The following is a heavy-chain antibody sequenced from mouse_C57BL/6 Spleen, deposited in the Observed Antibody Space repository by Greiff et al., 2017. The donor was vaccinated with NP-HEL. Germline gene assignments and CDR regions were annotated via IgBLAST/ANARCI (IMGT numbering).Heavy chain of an antibody. V-gene: IGHV5-6*01. D-gene: IGHD2-2*01. J-gene: IGHJ4*01. CDR2: ISSGGSYT. CDR3: ARYYGYDDYAMDY. Sequence: EVMLVESGGDLVKPGGSLKLSCAASGFTFSSYGMSWVRQTPDKRLEWVATISSGGSYTYYPDSVKGRFTISRDNAKNTLYLQMSSLKSEDTAMYYCARYYGYDDYAMDYWGQGTSVTVSS. CDR1: GFTFSSYG.